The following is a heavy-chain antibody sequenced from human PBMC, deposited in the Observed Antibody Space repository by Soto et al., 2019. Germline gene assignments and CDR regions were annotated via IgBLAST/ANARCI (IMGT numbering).Heavy chain of an antibody. CDR1: GFTFSSYA. CDR3: ARDSPPFFDFWSGYGGYYYYGMDV. J-gene: IGHJ6*02. D-gene: IGHD3-3*01. Sequence: GGSLRLSCAASGFTFSSYAMHWVRQAPGKGLEWVAVISYDGSNKYYADSVKGRFTISRDNSKNTLYLQMNSLTADDTAVYYCARDSPPFFDFWSGYGGYYYYGMDVWGQGTTVTVSS. V-gene: IGHV3-30-3*01. CDR2: ISYDGSNK.